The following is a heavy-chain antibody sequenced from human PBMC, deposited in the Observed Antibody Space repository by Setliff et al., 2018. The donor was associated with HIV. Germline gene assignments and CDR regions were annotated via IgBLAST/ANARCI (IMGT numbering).Heavy chain of an antibody. J-gene: IGHJ6*03. V-gene: IGHV4-31*02. CDR2: NYHGGRT. CDR3: ARGKGFGAYYFMDV. D-gene: IGHD3-10*01. Sequence: ASETLSLTCTVSGDSLNSSTYYWTWIRQRPGKGLEWIGYNYHGGRTNFNPSLKSRLTISLDTSKNQFSLRLNSVTAADTAVYYCARGKGFGAYYFMDVWGEGTTVTVSS. CDR1: GDSLNSSTYY.